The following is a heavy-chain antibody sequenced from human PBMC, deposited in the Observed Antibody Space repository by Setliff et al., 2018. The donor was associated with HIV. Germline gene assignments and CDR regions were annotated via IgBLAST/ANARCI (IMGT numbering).Heavy chain of an antibody. J-gene: IGHJ3*02. V-gene: IGHV3-21*01. CDR3: ARTLLTHYNFWSGYYSYDAFDI. D-gene: IGHD3-3*01. CDR2: ISSSRSYI. CDR1: GFTFSSYS. Sequence: GGSLRLSCAASGFTFSSYSMNWVRQAPGKGLEWVSSISSSRSYIYYADSVKGRFTISRDNAKNSLYLQMNSLRADDTAVYYCARTLLTHYNFWSGYYSYDAFDIWGQGTMVTVSS.